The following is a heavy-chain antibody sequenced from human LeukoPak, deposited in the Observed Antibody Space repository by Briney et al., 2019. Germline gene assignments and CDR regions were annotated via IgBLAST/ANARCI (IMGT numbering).Heavy chain of an antibody. D-gene: IGHD3-9*01. CDR3: ARQYYDILTDPNYFDS. J-gene: IGHJ4*02. Sequence: GESLKISCKGSGYSFSNYWIGWVRQMPGKGLEWVGIILPGDSDTRYSPSFQGQVTMSADKSISTAYQQWSSLKAADTAMYYCARQYYDILTDPNYFDSWGQGTLVTVSS. CDR2: ILPGDSDT. CDR1: GYSFSNYW. V-gene: IGHV5-51*01.